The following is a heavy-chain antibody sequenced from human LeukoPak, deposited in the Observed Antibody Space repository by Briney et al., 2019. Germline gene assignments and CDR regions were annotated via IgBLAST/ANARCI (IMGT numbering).Heavy chain of an antibody. D-gene: IGHD2-15*01. Sequence: ASVKVSCKASGYTFTTYGISWVRQAPGQGLEWMGWISTYNGNTNYAQNLQGRVTMTTDTSTSTAHMELRSLRSDDTAVYYCARDLGRRCSGGSCNYYSNYMDVWGKGTTVTISS. CDR3: ARDLGRRCSGGSCNYYSNYMDV. J-gene: IGHJ6*03. V-gene: IGHV1-18*01. CDR1: GYTFTTYG. CDR2: ISTYNGNT.